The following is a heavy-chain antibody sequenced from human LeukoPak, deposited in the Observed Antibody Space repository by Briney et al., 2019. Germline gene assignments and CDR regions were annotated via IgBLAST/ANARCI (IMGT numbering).Heavy chain of an antibody. J-gene: IGHJ4*02. CDR3: ARVRDRRWLQLLLDY. CDR2: INTNSGGT. V-gene: IGHV1-2*02. D-gene: IGHD5-24*01. CDR1: GYTFTGYY. Sequence: ASVKVSCKASGYTFTGYYMHWVRQAPGQGLEWMGWINTNSGGTNYARKFQGRVTMTRDTSISTAYMELSRLRSDDTAVYYCARVRDRRWLQLLLDYWGQGTLVTVSS.